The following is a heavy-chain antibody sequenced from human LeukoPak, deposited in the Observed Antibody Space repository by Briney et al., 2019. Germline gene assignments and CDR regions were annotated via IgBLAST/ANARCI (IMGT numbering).Heavy chain of an antibody. J-gene: IGHJ4*02. D-gene: IGHD3-22*01. CDR2: IIPIFGTA. CDR1: GGTFSSYA. Sequence: ASVKVSCKASGGTFSSYAISWVRQAPGQGLEWMGGIIPIFGTANYVQKFQGRVTITTDESTSTAYMELSSLRSEDTAVYYCARVPANYHDSSGLHYYFDYWGQGTLVTVSS. CDR3: ARVPANYHDSSGLHYYFDY. V-gene: IGHV1-69*05.